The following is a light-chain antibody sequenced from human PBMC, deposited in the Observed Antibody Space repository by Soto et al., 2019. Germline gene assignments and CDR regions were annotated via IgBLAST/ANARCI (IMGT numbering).Light chain of an antibody. Sequence: NVLTQSPGTLSLSPGERATLSCRASQSVSSSYLAWYQQKPGQAPRLLIYDASRRATGIPDRFSGSGSGTDFSLTISRLEPEDFAVYYCQHYDSSRWTFGLGTKVDIK. J-gene: IGKJ1*01. V-gene: IGKV3-20*01. CDR1: QSVSSSY. CDR3: QHYDSSRWT. CDR2: DAS.